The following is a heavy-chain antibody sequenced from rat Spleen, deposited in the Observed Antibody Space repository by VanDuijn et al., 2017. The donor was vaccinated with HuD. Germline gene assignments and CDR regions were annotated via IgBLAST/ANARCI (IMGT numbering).Heavy chain of an antibody. CDR2: INKDSRTI. CDR1: GFNFNDHW. Sequence: EVKLVESGGGLVQPGRSLKLSCAASGFNFNDHWMAWVRQAPGKGLEWIGEINKDSRTINYTPSLKDKFTISRDNAQNTLYLQMSKLGSEDTGIYYCVREERGVDYWGQGVMVTVSS. J-gene: IGHJ2*01. V-gene: IGHV4-2*01. CDR3: VREERGVDY.